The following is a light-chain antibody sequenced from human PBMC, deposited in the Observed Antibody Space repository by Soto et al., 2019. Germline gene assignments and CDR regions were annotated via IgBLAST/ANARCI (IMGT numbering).Light chain of an antibody. CDR1: SSDVGGYNY. CDR3: SSHTSYSTRV. CDR2: EVS. Sequence: QSALTQPASVSGSPGQSIAISCTGTSSDVGGYNYVSWYQQHPGKAPKLMIHEVSNRPSGISDRFSGSKSGNTASLTISGLQADDEADYYCSSHTSYSTRVFGTGTQLTFL. J-gene: IGLJ1*01. V-gene: IGLV2-14*01.